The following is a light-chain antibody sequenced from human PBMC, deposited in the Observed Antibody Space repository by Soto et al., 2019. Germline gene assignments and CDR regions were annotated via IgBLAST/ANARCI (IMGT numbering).Light chain of an antibody. CDR1: SSDVGGYNY. V-gene: IGLV2-14*01. CDR3: TSYTSNNTVI. CDR2: DVS. Sequence: QSVLTQPASVSGSPGQSITISCTGTSSDVGGYNYVSWSQQHPGKAPKLLIYDVSDRPSGVSSRFSGSKSGNTASLTISGLQAEDEATYYCTSYTSNNTVIFGGGTKLTVL. J-gene: IGLJ2*01.